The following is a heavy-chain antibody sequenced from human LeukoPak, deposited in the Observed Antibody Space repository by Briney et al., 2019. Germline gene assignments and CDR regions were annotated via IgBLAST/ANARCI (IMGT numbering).Heavy chain of an antibody. CDR2: MNPNSGNT. V-gene: IGHV1-8*01. Sequence: ASVKVSCKASGYTFTSYDINWVRQATGQGLGWMGWMNPNSGNTGYAQKFQGRVTMTRNTSISTAYMELSSLRSEDTAVYYCARVGYYYDSSGYYPGYWGQGTLVTVSS. CDR1: GYTFTSYD. D-gene: IGHD3-22*01. CDR3: ARVGYYYDSSGYYPGY. J-gene: IGHJ4*02.